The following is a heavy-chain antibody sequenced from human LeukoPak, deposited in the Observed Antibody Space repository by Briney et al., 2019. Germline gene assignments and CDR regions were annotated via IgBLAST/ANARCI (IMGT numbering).Heavy chain of an antibody. V-gene: IGHV4-34*01. D-gene: IGHD6-13*01. J-gene: IGHJ3*02. Sequence: PSETLSLTCAVYGGSFSGYYWSWIRQPPGKGREWIGEINHSGSTNYNPSLKSRVTISVDTSKNQFSLKLSSVTAADTAVYYCARDYGNSSSWYGAAAFDIWGQGTMVTVSS. CDR1: GGSFSGYY. CDR3: ARDYGNSSSWYGAAAFDI. CDR2: INHSGST.